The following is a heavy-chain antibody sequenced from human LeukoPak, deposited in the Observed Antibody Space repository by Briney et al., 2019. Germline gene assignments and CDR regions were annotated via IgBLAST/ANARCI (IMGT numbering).Heavy chain of an antibody. CDR2: ISSDGSSQ. Sequence: PGGSLRLSCAASGFIFSSYAMHWVRQAPGKGLEWVAFISSDGSSQYYADSVKGRFTISRDNSKNTLYLQMNSLRAEGTAVYYCASHDYFDTTAYNNWGQGTLVTVSS. CDR1: GFIFSSYA. J-gene: IGHJ4*02. V-gene: IGHV3-30-3*01. D-gene: IGHD3-22*01. CDR3: ASHDYFDTTAYNN.